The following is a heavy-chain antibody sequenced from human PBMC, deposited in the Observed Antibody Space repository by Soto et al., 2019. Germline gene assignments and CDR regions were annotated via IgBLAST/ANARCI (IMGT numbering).Heavy chain of an antibody. D-gene: IGHD1-1*01. CDR2: IAYDGSNR. V-gene: IGHV3-30*04. CDR1: GFSISRSA. CDR3: ARDLQAGTDNVNWFAP. Sequence: QVQLVESGGGVVQPGRSLRLSCAASGFSISRSAMHWVRQAPGKGLEWVAVIAYDGSNRWYADSAKGRFTISRDNSKNSESLQMSSLRGEDTAVYYCARDLQAGTDNVNWFAPWGQGTLVTVSS. J-gene: IGHJ5*02.